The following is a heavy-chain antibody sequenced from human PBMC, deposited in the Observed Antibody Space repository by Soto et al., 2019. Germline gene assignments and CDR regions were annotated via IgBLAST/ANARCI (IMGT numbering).Heavy chain of an antibody. Sequence: QVQLQESGPGLVKPSQTLSLTCTVSGGSISSGGYYWSWIRQHPGKGLEWIGYIYYSGSPYYNPPVRSRSTKSVNTVKNRFSVKLSSVTGADTAVYYWAGDRDYGMDVWGQGTTVTV. CDR3: AGDRDYGMDV. CDR1: GGSISSGGYY. CDR2: IYYSGSP. V-gene: IGHV4-31*03. J-gene: IGHJ6*02.